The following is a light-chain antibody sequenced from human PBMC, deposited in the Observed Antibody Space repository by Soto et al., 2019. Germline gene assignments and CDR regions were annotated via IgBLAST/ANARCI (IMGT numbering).Light chain of an antibody. CDR2: GAS. J-gene: IGKJ3*01. CDR1: QSVSSDY. CDR3: QHYDNTPPSVT. V-gene: IGKV3-20*01. Sequence: EIVLTQSPDTLSLSPGERATLSCRASQSVSSDYLVWYQQKPGLPPRLLIYGASRRATGIPDRFSGSGSGTDFILTISRLETEDFAVYYCQHYDNTPPSVTFGPGNKVDIK.